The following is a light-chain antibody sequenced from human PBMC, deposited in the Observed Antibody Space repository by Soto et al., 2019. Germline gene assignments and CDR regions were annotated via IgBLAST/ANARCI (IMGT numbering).Light chain of an antibody. J-gene: IGKJ5*01. CDR1: QGISSY. CDR2: AAS. Sequence: DIPLTQSPSFLSASVGDRVTITCRASQGISSYLAWYQQKPGKAPKLLIYAASTLQSGVPSRFSSSGSGTEFTLTISSLQPEDFATYYCQQLNSYPPTFGQGTRLEIK. CDR3: QQLNSYPPT. V-gene: IGKV1-9*01.